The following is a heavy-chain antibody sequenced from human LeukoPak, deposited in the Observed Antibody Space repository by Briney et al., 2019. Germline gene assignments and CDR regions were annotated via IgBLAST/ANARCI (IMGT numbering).Heavy chain of an antibody. CDR2: ISGSGGST. D-gene: IGHD1-26*01. V-gene: IGHV3-23*01. J-gene: IGHJ4*02. CDR3: AKRELRSPAPFDY. CDR1: GFTFSSYN. Sequence: GGSLRLSCAASGFTFSSYNMNWVRQAPGKGLEWVSAISGSGGSTYYADSVKGRFTISRDNSKNTLYLQMNSLRAEDTAVYYCAKRELRSPAPFDYWGQGTLVTVSS.